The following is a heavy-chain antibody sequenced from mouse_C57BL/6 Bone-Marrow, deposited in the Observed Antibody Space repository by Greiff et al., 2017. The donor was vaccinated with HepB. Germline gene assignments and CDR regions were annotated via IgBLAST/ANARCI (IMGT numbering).Heavy chain of an antibody. V-gene: IGHV1-54*01. D-gene: IGHD2-4*01. CDR1: GYAFTNYL. CDR2: INPGSGGT. CDR3: AREYDYDFAY. J-gene: IGHJ3*01. Sequence: QVQLQQSGAELVRPGTSVKVSCKASGYAFTNYLIEWVKQRPGQGLEWIGVINPGSGGTNYNEKFKGKATLTADKSSSTAYMQLSSLTSEDSAVYFCAREYDYDFAYWGQGTLVTVSA.